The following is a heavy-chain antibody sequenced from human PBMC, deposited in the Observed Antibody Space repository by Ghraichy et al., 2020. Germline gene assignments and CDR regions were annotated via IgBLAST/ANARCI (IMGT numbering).Heavy chain of an antibody. V-gene: IGHV3-7*01. CDR2: IKYDGSAE. CDR1: GFAYNSYW. J-gene: IGHJ4*02. Sequence: GESLRLSCAASGFAYNSYWMNWVRQAPGKGLEWVAYIKYDGSAEYYVDSVKGRFAISRENAKNSLFLQMNSLRAEDTAVYYCARGWGRFDYWGQGTLVTVSS. D-gene: IGHD2-21*02. CDR3: ARGWGRFDY.